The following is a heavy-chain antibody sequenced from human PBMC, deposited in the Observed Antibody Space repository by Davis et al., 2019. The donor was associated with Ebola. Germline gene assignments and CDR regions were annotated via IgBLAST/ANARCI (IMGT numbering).Heavy chain of an antibody. D-gene: IGHD3-10*01. CDR3: ARDRGHFGMDV. CDR2: INPSGGST. CDR1: GYTFTSYA. V-gene: IGHV1-46*01. J-gene: IGHJ6*02. Sequence: AASVKVSCKASGYTFTSYAMHWVRQAPGQGLEWMGIINPSGGSTSYAQKFQGRVTMTRDTSTSTVYMELSSLRSEDTAVYYCARDRGHFGMDVWGQGTTVTVSS.